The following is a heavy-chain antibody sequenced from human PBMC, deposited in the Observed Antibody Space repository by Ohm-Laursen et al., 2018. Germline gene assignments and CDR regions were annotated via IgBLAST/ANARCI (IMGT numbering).Heavy chain of an antibody. CDR2: ISGSGGST. V-gene: IGHV3-23*01. CDR1: GFTFSSYA. Sequence: PLRLSCAASGFTFSSYAMSWVRQAPGKGLEWVSAISGSGGSTYYADSVKGRFTISRDNSKNTLYLQMSSLRAEDTAVYYCAKGGYYYDSSGYYYPYWGQGTLVTVSS. D-gene: IGHD3-22*01. CDR3: AKGGYYYDSSGYYYPY. J-gene: IGHJ4*02.